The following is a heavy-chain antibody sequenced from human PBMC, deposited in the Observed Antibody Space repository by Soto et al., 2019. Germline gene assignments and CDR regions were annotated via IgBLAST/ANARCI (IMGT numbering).Heavy chain of an antibody. V-gene: IGHV1-18*01. CDR3: ASRGYCGGDCYSDFHAFDI. CDR1: GYTFTSYG. D-gene: IGHD2-21*01. Sequence: QVQLVQSGAEVKKPGASVKVSCKASGYTFTSYGISWVRQAPGQGLEWMGWISAYNGNTNYAQKLQGRVTMTTDTTTSTAYMELRSLRSDDTAVYYCASRGYCGGDCYSDFHAFDIWGQGTMVTVSS. J-gene: IGHJ3*02. CDR2: ISAYNGNT.